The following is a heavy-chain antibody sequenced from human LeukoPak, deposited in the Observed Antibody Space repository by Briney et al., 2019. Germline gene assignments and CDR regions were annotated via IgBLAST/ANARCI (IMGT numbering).Heavy chain of an antibody. CDR1: GFTFSSYA. CDR2: ISYSGSP. V-gene: IGHV4-31*02. D-gene: IGHD2-2*01. CDR3: ARGPHCSSTSCYSEYFHH. J-gene: IGHJ1*01. Sequence: LRLSCAASGFTFSSYAMSWIRQHPGKGLEWIGYISYSGSPYYNPSLKSRVTISVDTSRNQFSLKLSSVTAADTAVYYCARGPHCSSTSCYSEYFHHWGQGTLVTVSS.